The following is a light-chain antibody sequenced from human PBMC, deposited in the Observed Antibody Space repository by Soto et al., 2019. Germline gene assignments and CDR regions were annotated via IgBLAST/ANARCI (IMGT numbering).Light chain of an antibody. CDR1: QDIKSS. CDR3: QQYDNGPLT. J-gene: IGKJ4*01. CDR2: TAS. V-gene: IGKV1-27*01. Sequence: DIQMTQSPPSLSASIGDRVSITCRASQDIKSSLAWYQKKPGEPPKLLIFTASRSEAGVPSRFRGSGSGTDFTLTIAGLPPADFAAYYCQQYDNGPLTFGGGTEVE.